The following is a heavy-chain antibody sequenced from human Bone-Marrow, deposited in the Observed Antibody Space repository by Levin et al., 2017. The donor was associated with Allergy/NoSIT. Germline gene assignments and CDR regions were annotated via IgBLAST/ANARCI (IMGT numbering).Heavy chain of an antibody. J-gene: IGHJ3*02. V-gene: IGHV3-33*01. CDR1: GFTFSSYG. CDR2: IWYDGSNK. Sequence: PGGSLRLSCAASGFTFSSYGMHWVRQAPGKGLEWVAVIWYDGSNKYYADSVKGRFTISRDNSKNTLYLQMNSLRAEDTAVYYCARGLEFLGYYDSSGYYKLYDAFDIWGQGTMVTVSS. CDR3: ARGLEFLGYYDSSGYYKLYDAFDI. D-gene: IGHD3-22*01.